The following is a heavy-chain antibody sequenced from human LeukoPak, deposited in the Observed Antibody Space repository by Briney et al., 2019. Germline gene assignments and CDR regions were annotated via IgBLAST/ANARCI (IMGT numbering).Heavy chain of an antibody. V-gene: IGHV4-30-2*05. Sequence: SQTLSLTCAVSGGSISSGSYSWSWIRQPPGKGLEWIGYISHSGSAYYIPSLKSRVTISVDTSKNQFSLKLSSVTAADTAVYYCARVGPYGSGRDYFDYWGQGTLVTVSS. D-gene: IGHD3-10*01. CDR3: ARVGPYGSGRDYFDY. CDR2: ISHSGSA. J-gene: IGHJ4*02. CDR1: GGSISSGSYS.